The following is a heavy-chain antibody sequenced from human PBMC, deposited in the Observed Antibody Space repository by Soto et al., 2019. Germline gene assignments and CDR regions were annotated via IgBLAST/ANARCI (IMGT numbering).Heavy chain of an antibody. CDR1: GGSISSSSYY. CDR3: ARSSIAAAPGGWFDP. Sequence: SETLSLTCTVSGGSISSSSYYWGWIRQPPGKGLEWIGSIYYSGSTYYNPSLKSRVTISVDTSKNQFSLKLSSVTAADTAVYYCARSSIAAAPGGWFDPWGQGTLVTVSS. D-gene: IGHD6-13*01. J-gene: IGHJ5*02. V-gene: IGHV4-39*01. CDR2: IYYSGST.